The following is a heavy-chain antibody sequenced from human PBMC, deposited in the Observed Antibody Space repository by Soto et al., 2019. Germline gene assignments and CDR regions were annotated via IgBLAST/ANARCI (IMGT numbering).Heavy chain of an antibody. CDR1: GGTFSSYT. CDR2: IIPILGIA. J-gene: IGHJ3*02. Sequence: SVKVSCKASGGTFSSYTISWVRQAPGQGLEWMGRIIPILGIANYAQKFQGRVTITADKSTSTDYMELSSLRSEDTAVYYCARDMTTTVLGPDAFDMWGKGTMVTVS. CDR3: ARDMTTTVLGPDAFDM. V-gene: IGHV1-69*04. D-gene: IGHD2-8*02.